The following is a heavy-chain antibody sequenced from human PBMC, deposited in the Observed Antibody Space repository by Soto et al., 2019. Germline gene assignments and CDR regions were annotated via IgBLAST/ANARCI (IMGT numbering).Heavy chain of an antibody. D-gene: IGHD6-6*01. CDR1: GGSISRYY. V-gene: IGHV4-4*07. Sequence: QVQLQESGPGLVKPSETLSLTCTVSGGSISRYYWSWIRQPAGKGLEWIGRIYTSGSTNYNPSLKSRVTMSVDTSKNQFSLKLSSVTAADTAVYYCARSPRGGSSSSLDYWGQGTLVTVSS. CDR3: ARSPRGGSSSSLDY. J-gene: IGHJ4*02. CDR2: IYTSGST.